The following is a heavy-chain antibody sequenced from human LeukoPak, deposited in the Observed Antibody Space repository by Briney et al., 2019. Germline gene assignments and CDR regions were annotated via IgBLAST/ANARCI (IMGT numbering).Heavy chain of an antibody. J-gene: IGHJ4*02. D-gene: IGHD6-13*01. Sequence: PSETLSLTCTVSVGSISSGSYYWSWIRQPAGKGLEWIGRIYTSGSTNYNPSLKSRVTISVDTSKNQFSLKLSSVTAADTAVYYCASEPTYSSSWYFYWGQGTLVTVSS. CDR3: ASEPTYSSSWYFY. V-gene: IGHV4-61*02. CDR2: IYTSGST. CDR1: VGSISSGSYY.